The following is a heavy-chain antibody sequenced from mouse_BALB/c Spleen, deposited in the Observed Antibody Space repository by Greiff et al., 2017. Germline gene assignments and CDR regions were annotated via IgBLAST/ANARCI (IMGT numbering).Heavy chain of an antibody. Sequence: EVQLVESGGGLVQPGGSRKLSCAASGFTFSSFGMHWGRQAPEKGLEWVAYISSGSSTIYYADTVKGRFTISRDNPKNTLFLQMTSLRSEDTAIYYCARRGLLRYGYAMDYWGQGTSVTVSS. J-gene: IGHJ4*01. CDR2: ISSGSSTI. V-gene: IGHV5-17*02. CDR1: GFTFSSFG. CDR3: ARRGLLRYGYAMDY. D-gene: IGHD1-1*01.